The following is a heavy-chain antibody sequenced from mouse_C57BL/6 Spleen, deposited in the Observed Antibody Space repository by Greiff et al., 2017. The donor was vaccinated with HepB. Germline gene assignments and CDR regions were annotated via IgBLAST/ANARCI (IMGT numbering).Heavy chain of an antibody. D-gene: IGHD2-2*01. CDR3: SRKAYGNDAYWYFDV. Sequence: VQLQQSGAELVRPGASVTLSCKASGYTFTDYEMHWVKQTPVHGLEWIGAIDPETGGTAYNQKFKGKAILTADKSSSTAYMELRSLTSEDSAVYYCSRKAYGNDAYWYFDVWGTGTTVTVSS. CDR1: GYTFTDYE. V-gene: IGHV1-15*01. J-gene: IGHJ1*03. CDR2: IDPETGGT.